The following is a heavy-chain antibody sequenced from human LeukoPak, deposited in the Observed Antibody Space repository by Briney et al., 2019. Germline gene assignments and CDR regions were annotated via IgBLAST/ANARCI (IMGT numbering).Heavy chain of an antibody. CDR3: ARVAWFGESVIHYFDY. J-gene: IGHJ4*02. CDR1: GYSFDTHW. V-gene: IGHV5-51*01. Sequence: GESLKISCKGSGYSFDTHWIGWVRQVPGKGLEWMGIIYPGDSDTRYSPSFQGQVTISADKSISTAYLQWSSLKASDTAMYYCARVAWFGESVIHYFDYWGQGTLVTVSS. D-gene: IGHD3-10*01. CDR2: IYPGDSDT.